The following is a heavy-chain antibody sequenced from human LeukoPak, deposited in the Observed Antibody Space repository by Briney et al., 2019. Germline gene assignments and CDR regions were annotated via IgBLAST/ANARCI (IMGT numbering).Heavy chain of an antibody. CDR3: AKDSVGGDYVDYFDY. D-gene: IGHD4-17*01. CDR1: GFAFSSYA. V-gene: IGHV3-23*01. CDR2: ISVRGGST. Sequence: QPGGSLRLSCAASGFAFSSYAMSWVRQAPGKGLEWVSGISVRGGSTYYADSVKGRFTISRDNSKTTLYLQMNSLRVEDTAVYYCAKDSVGGDYVDYFDYWGQGTLVTVSS. J-gene: IGHJ4*02.